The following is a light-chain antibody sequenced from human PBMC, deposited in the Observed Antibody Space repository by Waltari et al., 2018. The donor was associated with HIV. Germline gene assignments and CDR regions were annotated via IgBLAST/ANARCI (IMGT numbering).Light chain of an antibody. CDR2: EVT. CDR3: SSYAGSNIWV. CDR1: NSNVGRFNF. V-gene: IGLV2-23*02. Sequence: QSALPQPASVSGSPGQSITISCTGTNSNVGRFNFVSWYQQHPGKSPRLMIYEVTKRPSGISNRFSGSKSGNTASLTISGLQAEDEAYYYCSSYAGSNIWVFGGGTKLTVL. J-gene: IGLJ3*02.